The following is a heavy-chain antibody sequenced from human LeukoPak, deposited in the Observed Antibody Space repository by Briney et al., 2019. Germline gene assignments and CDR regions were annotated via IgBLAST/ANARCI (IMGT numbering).Heavy chain of an antibody. CDR3: ARETDTAMANDAFDI. V-gene: IGHV4-59*12. D-gene: IGHD5-18*01. CDR2: IYYSGST. CDR1: GGSISSYY. Sequence: PSETLSLTCTVSGGSISSYYWSWIRQPPGKGLEWIGYIYYSGSTNYNPSLKSRVTISVDTSKNQFSLKLSSVTAADTAVYYCARETDTAMANDAFDIWGQGTMVTVSS. J-gene: IGHJ3*02.